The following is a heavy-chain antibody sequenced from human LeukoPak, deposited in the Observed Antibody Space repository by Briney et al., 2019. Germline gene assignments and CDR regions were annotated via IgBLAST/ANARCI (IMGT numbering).Heavy chain of an antibody. Sequence: ASVKVSCKASGYTFTSYYITWVRQAPGQGLEWMGWVSAYNGNRNFAQNFQGRVTMTTDAYTRTAYMELTRLKSDDTAVYYCARGDSGYYHNWYFDLWGRGTLVTVSS. CDR1: GYTFTSYY. CDR3: ARGDSGYYHNWYFDL. D-gene: IGHD5-12*01. J-gene: IGHJ2*01. CDR2: VSAYNGNR. V-gene: IGHV1-18*01.